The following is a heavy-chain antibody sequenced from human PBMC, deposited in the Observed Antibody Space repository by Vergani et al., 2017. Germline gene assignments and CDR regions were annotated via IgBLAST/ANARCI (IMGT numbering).Heavy chain of an antibody. V-gene: IGHV4-59*01. CDR3: AGWDYSNGHENWFDP. CDR2: IYYSGST. D-gene: IGHD4-11*01. Sequence: QVQLQESGPGLVKPSETLSLTCTVSGGSISSYYWSWIRQPPAQGLEWIGYIYYSGSTNSNPALKSRGTISVDTSKNQFSLKLSSVPAAATAVYYCAGWDYSNGHENWFDPWGQGTLVTVSS. J-gene: IGHJ5*02. CDR1: GGSISSYY.